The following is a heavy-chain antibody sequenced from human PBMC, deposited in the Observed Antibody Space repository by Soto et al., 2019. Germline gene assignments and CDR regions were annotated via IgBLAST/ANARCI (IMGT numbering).Heavy chain of an antibody. CDR1: GGSIIRSSYY. J-gene: IGHJ5*02. V-gene: IGHV4-39*07. D-gene: IGHD3-3*01. Sequence: PSEALSLTCTVSGGSIIRSSYYWGLIRQPPGKGLEWIGSIYYSGSTYYNPSLKSRVTISVDTSKNQFSLKLSSVTAADTAVYYCARWWSGSRQGFDPWGQGTLVTVSS. CDR2: IYYSGST. CDR3: ARWWSGSRQGFDP.